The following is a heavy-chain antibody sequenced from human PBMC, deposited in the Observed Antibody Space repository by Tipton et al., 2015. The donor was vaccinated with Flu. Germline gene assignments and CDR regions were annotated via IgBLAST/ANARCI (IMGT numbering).Heavy chain of an antibody. J-gene: IGHJ5*02. CDR2: IFHSGNS. CDR1: GDFIRSSDYY. V-gene: IGHV4-39*07. Sequence: LRLSCAVSGDFIRSSDYYWGWIRQPPGKGLEWIGNIFHSGNSNHNPSLRSRVTISVDTSKNQFSLKLSSVTAADTAVYYCARRDYSNYVSEPKNWFDPWGQGAHVTVSS. CDR3: ARRDYSNYVSEPKNWFDP. D-gene: IGHD4-11*01.